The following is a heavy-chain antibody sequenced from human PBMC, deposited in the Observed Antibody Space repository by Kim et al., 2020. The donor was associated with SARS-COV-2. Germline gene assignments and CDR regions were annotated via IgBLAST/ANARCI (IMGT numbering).Heavy chain of an antibody. V-gene: IGHV4-39*01. Sequence: TSYTPTLKSRVTISVDTSQNQFSLKLSSVTAADTAVYYCARRSSAPGVDYWGQGTLVTVSS. J-gene: IGHJ4*02. D-gene: IGHD3-10*01. CDR2: T. CDR3: ARRSSAPGVDY.